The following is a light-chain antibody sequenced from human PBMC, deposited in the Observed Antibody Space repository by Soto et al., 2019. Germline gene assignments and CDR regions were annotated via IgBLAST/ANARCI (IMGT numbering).Light chain of an antibody. CDR1: QTISSW. V-gene: IGKV1-5*01. CDR2: DAS. Sequence: DIQMTQAPSTLSASVGDRVTITCRASQTISSWLAWYQQKPGKAPDLLIYDASSLQDGVPSRFSGRGSGTEFTLTISSLQPDDFATYFCQQYITFPYTFGQGTK. CDR3: QQYITFPYT. J-gene: IGKJ2*01.